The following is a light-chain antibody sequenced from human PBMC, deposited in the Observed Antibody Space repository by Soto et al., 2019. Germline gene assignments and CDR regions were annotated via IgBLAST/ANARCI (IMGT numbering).Light chain of an antibody. Sequence: DIQMNQSPYSLSASVGDRVTITCRASQSISSNLNWYQQKPGKAPKLLIYSASSLQSGVPSRFSGSGSGTDFTLIISSLQPEDFATYYCQQSYSTPRTFGQGTKLEIK. CDR3: QQSYSTPRT. J-gene: IGKJ2*01. CDR2: SAS. V-gene: IGKV1-39*01. CDR1: QSISSN.